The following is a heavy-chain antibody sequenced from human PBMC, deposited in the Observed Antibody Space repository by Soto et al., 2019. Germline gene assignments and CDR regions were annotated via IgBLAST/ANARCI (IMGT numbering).Heavy chain of an antibody. J-gene: IGHJ6*02. V-gene: IGHV1-69*12. CDR1: GGTFSSYA. CDR3: ARDFRDYKTELEQAYYYYGMDV. CDR2: IIPIFGTA. D-gene: IGHD1-1*01. Sequence: QVQLVQSGAEVKKPGSSVKVSCKASGGTFSSYAISWVRQAPGQGLEWMGGIIPIFGTANYAQKFQGRVTITADESTSTAYMELSSLRSEDTAVYYCARDFRDYKTELEQAYYYYGMDVWGQGTTVTVSS.